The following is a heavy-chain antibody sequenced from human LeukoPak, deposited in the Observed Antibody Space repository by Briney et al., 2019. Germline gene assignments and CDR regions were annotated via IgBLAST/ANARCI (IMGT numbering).Heavy chain of an antibody. D-gene: IGHD6-19*01. CDR1: GGSISSSSYY. CDR3: ARDLSSGWYGTWFAP. J-gene: IGHJ5*02. CDR2: IYYSGST. Sequence: SETLSLTCTVSGGSISSSSYYWGWIRQPPGKGLVWIGSIYYSGSTYYNPSLKSRVTISVDTSKNQFSLKLSSVTAADTAVYYCARDLSSGWYGTWFAPWGQASLVTVS. V-gene: IGHV4-39*02.